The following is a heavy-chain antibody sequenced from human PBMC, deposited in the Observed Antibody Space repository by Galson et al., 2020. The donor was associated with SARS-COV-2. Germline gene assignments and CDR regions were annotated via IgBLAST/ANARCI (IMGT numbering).Heavy chain of an antibody. D-gene: IGHD5-18*01. CDR1: GLTFSRYW. CDR2: IYSDGSTT. CDR3: ARDFVDTANYCYGVSV. V-gene: IGHV3-74*01. Sequence: GESLKISCAASGLTFSRYWMHWVRQAPGKGLVWVSRIYSDGSTTNYADSVKGRFTISIDNAKNTLYLPMNSLRAEDTAVYYCARDFVDTANYCYGVSVGGQGTTVTGSS. J-gene: IGHJ6*02.